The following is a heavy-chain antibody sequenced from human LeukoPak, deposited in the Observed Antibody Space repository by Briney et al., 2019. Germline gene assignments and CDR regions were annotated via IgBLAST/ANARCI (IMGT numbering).Heavy chain of an antibody. D-gene: IGHD3-10*01. CDR1: GFTFGTYW. V-gene: IGHV3-7*01. J-gene: IGHJ4*02. CDR2: IRPDAAEK. CDR3: ARSGPIDH. Sequence: PGGSLRLSCAASGFTFGTYWMTWVRQAPGKGLEWVANIRPDAAEKNYVDSVKGRFTISRDNTRNSLYLQVNSLRVEDKAIYFCARSGPIDHWGQGTLVTVSS.